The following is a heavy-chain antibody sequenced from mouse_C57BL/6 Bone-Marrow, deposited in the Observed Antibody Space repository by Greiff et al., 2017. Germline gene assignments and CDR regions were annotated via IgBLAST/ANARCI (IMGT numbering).Heavy chain of an antibody. V-gene: IGHV1-81*01. Sequence: QVQLQQSGAELARPGASVKLSCKASGYTFTRYGISWVKQRTGQGLEWIGEIYPRSGNTYYNEKFKGKATLTADKYYSTAYMQLRRLTSEDSAVYVCARGDYGSFYAMDYWGQGTSVTVSS. D-gene: IGHD1-1*01. CDR1: GYTFTRYG. CDR2: IYPRSGNT. J-gene: IGHJ4*01. CDR3: ARGDYGSFYAMDY.